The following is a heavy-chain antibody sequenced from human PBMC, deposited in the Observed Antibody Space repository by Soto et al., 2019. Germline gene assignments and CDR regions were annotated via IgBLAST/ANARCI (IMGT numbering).Heavy chain of an antibody. CDR1: GGTFRTYT. CDR2: IIPILDVA. V-gene: IGHV1-69*02. CDR3: AMSIQEDIGVAGAKDIWFDP. Sequence: QVQLVQSGAEVKRPGSSVKVSCQTSGGTFRTYTINWVRQAPGQGLEWMGRIIPILDVANYAQKFQGRVTITADKSTSPAHMELRSLRSEDTAVYYCAMSIQEDIGVAGAKDIWFDPWGQGTLVTVSS. D-gene: IGHD6-19*01. J-gene: IGHJ5*02.